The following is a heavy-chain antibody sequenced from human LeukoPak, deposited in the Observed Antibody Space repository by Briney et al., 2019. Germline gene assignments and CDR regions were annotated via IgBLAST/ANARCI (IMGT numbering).Heavy chain of an antibody. CDR1: GFTFSDAW. D-gene: IGHD6-19*01. CDR2: IKSKVDRETT. CDR3: TTEAPWYSSGRGWSDY. V-gene: IGHV3-15*01. J-gene: IGHJ4*02. Sequence: GGSLRLSCAASGFTFSDAWMSWVRQAPGRGLEWIGHIKSKVDRETTDYAAPVKGRFTISRDDSKNTLYLQMNSLKTEDTAVYYCTTEAPWYSSGRGWSDYWGQGTLVTVSS.